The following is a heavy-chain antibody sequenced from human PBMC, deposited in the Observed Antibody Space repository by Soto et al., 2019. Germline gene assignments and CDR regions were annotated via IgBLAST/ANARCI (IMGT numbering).Heavy chain of an antibody. CDR1: GFTFSDYY. J-gene: IGHJ6*02. Sequence: QVQLVESGGGLVKPGVSLRLSCAASGFTFSDYYMSWIRQAPGKGLEWVSYISSSGSTIYYADSVKGRFTISRDNAKNPLYLPMNSLRAEDTAVYYCATDYVGNIFLVGTAGRYGMDVWGQGTTVTVSS. CDR2: ISSSGSTI. D-gene: IGHD4-17*01. CDR3: ATDYVGNIFLVGTAGRYGMDV. V-gene: IGHV3-11*01.